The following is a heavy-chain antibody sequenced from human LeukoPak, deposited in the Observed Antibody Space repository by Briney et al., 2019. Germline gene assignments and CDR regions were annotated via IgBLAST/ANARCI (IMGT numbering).Heavy chain of an antibody. CDR1: GFTFSSYS. Sequence: GGSLRLSCAASGFTFSSYSMTWVRQAPGKGLEWVSSMSSGSRYIYYADSVRGRFTISRDSAKNSLYLLMNSLRAEDTAVYYCARDRPTGASRLFVVQWGQGTLVTVSS. CDR2: MSSGSRYI. CDR3: ARDRPTGASRLFVVQ. J-gene: IGHJ4*02. V-gene: IGHV3-21*01. D-gene: IGHD3-3*01.